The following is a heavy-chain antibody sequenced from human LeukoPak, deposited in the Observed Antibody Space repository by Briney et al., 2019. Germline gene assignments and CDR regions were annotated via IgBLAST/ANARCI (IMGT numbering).Heavy chain of an antibody. V-gene: IGHV3-23*01. CDR3: AKNLYCGGGSCYPSALGMDV. CDR2: ISGSGNRT. D-gene: IGHD2-15*01. J-gene: IGHJ6*02. CDR1: GFTFSSYA. Sequence: GGSLRLSCAASGFTFSSYAMSWVRQAPGKGLEWVSSISGSGNRTYYADSVKGRFTISRDNSKNTLFLQMNSLRAEDTAVYYCAKNLYCGGGSCYPSALGMDVWGQGATVTVSS.